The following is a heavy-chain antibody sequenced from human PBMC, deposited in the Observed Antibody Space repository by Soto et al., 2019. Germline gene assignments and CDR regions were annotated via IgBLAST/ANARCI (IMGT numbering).Heavy chain of an antibody. V-gene: IGHV3-23*01. CDR1: GFTISNYG. CDR3: ARDPFFGAFDI. CDR2: ISGCDAYT. J-gene: IGHJ3*02. Sequence: HPGGSLRLSCEASGFTISNYGMAWVRQAPGKGLEWVSAISGCDAYTYYADSVKGRFTISRDNAKNSLYLQMNTLRAEDTAVYYCARDPFFGAFDIWGQGTMVTVSS. D-gene: IGHD3-16*01.